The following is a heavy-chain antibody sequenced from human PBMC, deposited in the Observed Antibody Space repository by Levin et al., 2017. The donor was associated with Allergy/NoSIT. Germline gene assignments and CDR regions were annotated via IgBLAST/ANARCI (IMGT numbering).Heavy chain of an antibody. CDR3: VKVVSYCSSMSCYYYYRDV. CDR2: VSGGGGSM. J-gene: IGHJ6*03. V-gene: IGHV3-23*01. Sequence: LSLTCAASGFLFNTSDMAWVRQAPGKGLEWVSGVSGGGGSMSYVDSVKGRFTISRDNSKNTVSLQMNSLRAEDTAVYYCVKVVSYCSSMSCYYYYRDVWGKGTTVTVAS. D-gene: IGHD2-2*01. CDR1: GFLFNTSD.